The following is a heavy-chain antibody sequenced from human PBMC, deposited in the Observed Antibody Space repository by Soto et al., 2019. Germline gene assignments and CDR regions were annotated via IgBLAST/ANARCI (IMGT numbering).Heavy chain of an antibody. D-gene: IGHD5-12*01. J-gene: IGHJ4*02. V-gene: IGHV1-24*01. Sequence: ASVKVSCKVSGYTLTELSMHWVRQAPGKGLEWMGGFDPEDGETIYAQKFQGRVTMTEDTSTDTAYMELSSLRSEDTAVYYCATARDSGYDSWQLDYWGQGTLVTVSS. CDR3: ATARDSGYDSWQLDY. CDR1: GYTLTELS. CDR2: FDPEDGET.